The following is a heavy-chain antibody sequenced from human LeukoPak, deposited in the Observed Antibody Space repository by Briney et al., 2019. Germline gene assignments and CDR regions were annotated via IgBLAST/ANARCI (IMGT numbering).Heavy chain of an antibody. CDR3: AKDYDDAFDM. V-gene: IGHV3-30*18. CDR1: GFTFSSYD. CDR2: ISYDGRNK. D-gene: IGHD5-12*01. Sequence: GGSLRLSCAASGFTFSSYDMHWVRQAPGKGLEWVAVISYDGRNKYYPDSVKGRFTISRDNSKNTLYLQMNSLRAEDTAVHYCAKDYDDAFDMWGQGTMVTVSS. J-gene: IGHJ3*02.